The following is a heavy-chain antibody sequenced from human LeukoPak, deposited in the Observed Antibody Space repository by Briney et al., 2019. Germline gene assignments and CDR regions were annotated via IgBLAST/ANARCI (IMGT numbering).Heavy chain of an antibody. J-gene: IGHJ4*02. V-gene: IGHV3-48*01. CDR3: ARDSNSDFWSGYYTNYFDY. CDR1: GFTFSSYS. D-gene: IGHD3-3*01. CDR2: ISSSSTTI. Sequence: GGSLRLSCAASGFTFSSYSMMWVRRAPGKGLEWVSYISSSSTTIHYADSVKGRFTISRDNAKNSVYLQMNSLRTEDTAVYYCARDSNSDFWSGYYTNYFDYWGQGTLVTVSS.